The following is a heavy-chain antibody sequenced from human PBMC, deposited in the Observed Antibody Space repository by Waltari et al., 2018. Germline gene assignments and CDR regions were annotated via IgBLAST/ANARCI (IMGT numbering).Heavy chain of an antibody. CDR1: GYTFSDYY. CDR2: VECESGGE. V-gene: IGHV1-2*02. Sequence: QIQLLQSGAELGKPGASVRVSCKASGYTFSDYYIHWVRQAPGQGPPGGGGVECESGGESYGPTCRGRVARTRDRSTATVYLGISNLQPDDTAVYFCARDIFLRTAVAGRVGLSSWGQGSLVTVSS. J-gene: IGHJ4*02. CDR3: ARDIFLRTAVAGRVGLSS. D-gene: IGHD6-19*01.